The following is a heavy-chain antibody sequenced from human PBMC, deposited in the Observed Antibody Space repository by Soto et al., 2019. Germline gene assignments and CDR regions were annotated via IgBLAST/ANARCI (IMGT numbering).Heavy chain of an antibody. CDR3: AKGSGYDLYGRWV. CDR2: ISGSGGST. J-gene: IGHJ6*04. Sequence: GSLRLSCAASGFTFSSYAMSWVRQGPGKGLEWVSAISGSGGSTYYADSVKGRFTISRDNSKNTLYLQMNSLRAEDTAVYYCAKGSGYDLYGRWVWGKGTTVTVSS. D-gene: IGHD5-12*01. CDR1: GFTFSSYA. V-gene: IGHV3-23*01.